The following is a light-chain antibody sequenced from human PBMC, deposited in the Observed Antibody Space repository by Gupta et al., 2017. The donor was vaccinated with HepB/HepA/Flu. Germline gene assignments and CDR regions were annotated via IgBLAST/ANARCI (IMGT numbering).Light chain of an antibody. Sequence: QSVLTQPPSASGTPGQRVTFPCSGSSSSFGGNYVYWYQQLPGTAPKLLIYRNKQRPSGVPDRFSGSKSGTSASLAISGLRSEDEADYYCAAWDDSLSAVVFGGGTKLTV. J-gene: IGLJ2*01. CDR3: AAWDDSLSAVV. CDR1: SSSFGGNY. CDR2: RNK. V-gene: IGLV1-47*01.